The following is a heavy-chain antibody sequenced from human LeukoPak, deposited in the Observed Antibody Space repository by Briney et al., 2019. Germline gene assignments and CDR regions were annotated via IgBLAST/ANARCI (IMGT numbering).Heavy chain of an antibody. CDR1: GYTLTGYY. CDR3: ARVDGYCSSTSCYGGGWFDP. Sequence: ASVKVSCKASGYTLTGYYMHWVRQAPGQGLEWMGWINPNSGGTNYAQKFQGRVTMTRDTSISTAYMELSRLRSDDTAVYYCARVDGYCSSTSCYGGGWFDPWGQGTLVTVSS. D-gene: IGHD2-2*01. CDR2: INPNSGGT. V-gene: IGHV1-2*02. J-gene: IGHJ5*02.